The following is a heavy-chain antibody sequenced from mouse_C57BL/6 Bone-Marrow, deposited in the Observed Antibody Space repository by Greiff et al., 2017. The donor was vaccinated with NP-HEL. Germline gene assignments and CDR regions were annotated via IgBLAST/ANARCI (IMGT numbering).Heavy chain of an antibody. CDR1: GYTFTSYG. Sequence: QVQLQQSGAELARPGASVKLSCKASGYTFTSYGISWVKQRTGQGLGWIGEIYPRSGNTYYNEKFKGKATLTADKSSSTAYMELRSLTSEDSAVYFCARPYYSNYYAMDYWGQGTSVTVSS. J-gene: IGHJ4*01. CDR3: ARPYYSNYYAMDY. CDR2: IYPRSGNT. D-gene: IGHD2-5*01. V-gene: IGHV1-81*01.